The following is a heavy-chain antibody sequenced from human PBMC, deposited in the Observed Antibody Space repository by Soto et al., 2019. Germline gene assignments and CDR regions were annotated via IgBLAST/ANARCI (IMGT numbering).Heavy chain of an antibody. V-gene: IGHV4-59*01. CDR3: ARAYSSSWYQNFLDC. Sequence: NPSETLSLTCTVSGGSISSYYWSWIRQPPGKGLEWIGYISYSGSTNYNPSLKSRVTISVDTSKNQFSLKLSSVTAADTAVYYCARAYSSSWYQNFLDCWGQGTRVTVS. CDR2: ISYSGST. J-gene: IGHJ4*02. CDR1: GGSISSYY. D-gene: IGHD6-13*01.